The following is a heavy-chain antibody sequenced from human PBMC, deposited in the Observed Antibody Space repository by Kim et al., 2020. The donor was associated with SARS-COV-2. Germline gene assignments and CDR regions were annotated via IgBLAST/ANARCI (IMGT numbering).Heavy chain of an antibody. CDR2: INGNGGTT. J-gene: IGHJ6*02. Sequence: GGSLRLSCSASGFTFSSYALDWVRQAPGKGLESVSTINGNGGTTNYADSVRDRFTISRDNSKNTLYLQMSSLRPEDTAVYYCVKRASSSGWYGMDVWGQG. CDR1: GFTFSSYA. D-gene: IGHD6-25*01. V-gene: IGHV3-64D*09. CDR3: VKRASSSGWYGMDV.